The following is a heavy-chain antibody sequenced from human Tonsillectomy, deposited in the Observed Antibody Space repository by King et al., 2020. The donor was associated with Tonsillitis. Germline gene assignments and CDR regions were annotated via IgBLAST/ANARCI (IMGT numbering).Heavy chain of an antibody. J-gene: IGHJ4*02. D-gene: IGHD3-10*01. CDR1: GFSLSTSGMC. V-gene: IGHV2-70*11. Sequence: TLKESGPALVKPTQTLTLTCTFSGFSLSTSGMCVSWIRQPPGKALEWLARIDWDDDKYYSTSLKTRLTLSKDTSKNQVVLTMTNMDPVDTATYYCARSARPGRSLYYFDYWGQGTLVTVSS. CDR2: IDWDDDK. CDR3: ARSARPGRSLYYFDY.